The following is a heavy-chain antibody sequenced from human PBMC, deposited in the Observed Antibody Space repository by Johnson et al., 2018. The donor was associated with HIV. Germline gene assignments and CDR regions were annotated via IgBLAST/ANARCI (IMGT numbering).Heavy chain of an antibody. CDR2: LYAGGPT. V-gene: IGHV3-66*01. J-gene: IGHJ3*02. CDR3: ARSPETGDRLWRAFDI. D-gene: IGHD4-17*01. CDR1: GFTFDDYG. Sequence: VQLVESGGSLVQPGGFLRLSCAASGFTFDDYGMTWVRQAPGKGLEWVSALYAGGPTYYADSVEGRFTISRDSSKNTLYLQMKSLRVEDTAVYYCARSPETGDRLWRAFDIWGHGTMVTVSS.